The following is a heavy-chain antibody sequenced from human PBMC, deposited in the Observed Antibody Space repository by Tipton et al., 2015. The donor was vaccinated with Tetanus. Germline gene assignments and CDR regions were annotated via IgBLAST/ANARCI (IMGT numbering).Heavy chain of an antibody. V-gene: IGHV4-34*01. D-gene: IGHD3-3*01. CDR1: GASFSDYY. CDR3: ARANYDFPNKGPFDF. J-gene: IGHJ4*02. CDR2: INHSGST. Sequence: TLSLTCAVYGASFSDYYWSWIRQAPGKGLEWIGEINHSGSTNHNPSLKSRVTLSVDTSKNQFSLRLTSVTAADTAVYYCARANYDFPNKGPFDFWGQGILVVVSS.